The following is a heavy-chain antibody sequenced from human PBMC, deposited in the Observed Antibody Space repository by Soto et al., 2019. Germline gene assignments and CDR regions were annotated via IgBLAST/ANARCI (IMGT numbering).Heavy chain of an antibody. D-gene: IGHD2-2*01. Sequence: KGLEWMGGFDPEDGETIYAQKFQGRVTMTEDTSTDTAYMELSSLRSEDTAVYYCATAFIGYCSSTSCYVLDYWGQGTLVTVSS. CDR3: ATAFIGYCSSTSCYVLDY. J-gene: IGHJ4*02. CDR2: FDPEDGET. V-gene: IGHV1-24*01.